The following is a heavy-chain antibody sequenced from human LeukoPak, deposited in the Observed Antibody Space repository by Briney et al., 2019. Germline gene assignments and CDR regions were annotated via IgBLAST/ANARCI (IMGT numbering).Heavy chain of an antibody. V-gene: IGHV3-11*06. D-gene: IGHD2-2*01. Sequence: GGSLRLSCAASGFTFSDYYMNWIRLAPGKGLEWVSSISTSSTYTNYADSVRGRFTISRDNANNSLYLQMNSLRAEDTAVYYCARAQVVPAATYYYYYGMDVWGEGTTVTVSS. CDR3: ARAQVVPAATYYYYYGMDV. CDR1: GFTFSDYY. CDR2: ISTSSTYT. J-gene: IGHJ6*04.